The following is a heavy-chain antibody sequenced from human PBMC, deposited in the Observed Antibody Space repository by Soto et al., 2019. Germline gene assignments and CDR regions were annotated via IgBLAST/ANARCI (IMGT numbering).Heavy chain of an antibody. CDR1: GGSISSSIYY. CDR3: ARHYCYGSGSYYYYYGMDV. J-gene: IGHJ6*02. Sequence: PSETLSLTCTVSGGSISSSIYYWGWIRQPPGKGLEWIGSIYYSGSTYYNPSLKSRVTISVDSSKNQFSLKLSSVTAADTAVYYCARHYCYGSGSYYYYYGMDVWGQGTTVTVSS. V-gene: IGHV4-39*01. D-gene: IGHD3-10*01. CDR2: IYYSGST.